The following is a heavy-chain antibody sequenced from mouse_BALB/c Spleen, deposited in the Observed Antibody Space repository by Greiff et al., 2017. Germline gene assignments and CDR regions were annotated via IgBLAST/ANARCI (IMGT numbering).Heavy chain of an antibody. J-gene: IGHJ2*01. CDR2: IDPENGDT. D-gene: IGHD1-1*01. CDR1: GFNIKDYY. V-gene: IGHV14-4*02. CDR3: NVNGRAFDY. Sequence: VQLQQSGAELVRSGASVKLSCTASGFNIKDYYMHWVKQRPEQGLEWIGWIDPENGDTEYAPKFQGKATMTADTSSNTAYLQLSSLTSEDTAVYYCNVNGRAFDYWGQGTTLTVSS.